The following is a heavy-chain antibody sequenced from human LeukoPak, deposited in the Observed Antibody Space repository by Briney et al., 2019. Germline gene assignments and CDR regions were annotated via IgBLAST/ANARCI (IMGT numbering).Heavy chain of an antibody. CDR1: EFTFSSYW. V-gene: IGHV3-7*03. D-gene: IGHD3-22*01. CDR2: IKQDGSEK. J-gene: IGHJ4*02. CDR3: AKSLTYYHENSDSI. Sequence: PGGSLRLSCAASEFTFSSYWMTWVRQSPGKGLEWVANIKQDGSEKNYVDSVKGRFTISRDNSKNTVYLQMSSLRVEDTAVYYCAKSLTYYHENSDSIWGQGTLVTVSS.